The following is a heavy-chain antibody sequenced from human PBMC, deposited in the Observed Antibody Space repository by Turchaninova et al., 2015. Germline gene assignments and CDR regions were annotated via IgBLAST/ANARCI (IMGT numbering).Heavy chain of an antibody. V-gene: IGHV3-21*06. CDR2: ITISSSYI. CDR3: ARRYNWNXDCFXX. J-gene: IGHJ4*02. D-gene: IGHD1-20*01. Sequence: EVQLVESGGGLVKPGGSLRLSCVASGFSFSSYSMNWVRQAPGKGREWVSSITISSSYIYYSDSVKGRFTIXSDDXKNSLXXHMXXXRVEDTAXXXCARRYNWNXDCFXXWGQGTLVTXSS. CDR1: GFSFSSYS.